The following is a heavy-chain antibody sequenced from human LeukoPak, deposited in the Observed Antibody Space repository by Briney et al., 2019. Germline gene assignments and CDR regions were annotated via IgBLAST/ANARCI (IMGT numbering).Heavy chain of an antibody. J-gene: IGHJ6*03. CDR2: ISYDGSNK. CDR3: AREGLLWSGESTIPLNYYYYYMDV. Sequence: GGSLRLSCAASGFTFSSYAMHWVRQAPGKGLEWVAVISYDGSNKYYADSVKGRFTISRDNSKNTLYLQMNSLRAEDTAVYYCAREGLLWSGESTIPLNYYYYYMDVWGKGTTVTVSS. CDR1: GFTFSSYA. V-gene: IGHV3-30*04. D-gene: IGHD3-10*01.